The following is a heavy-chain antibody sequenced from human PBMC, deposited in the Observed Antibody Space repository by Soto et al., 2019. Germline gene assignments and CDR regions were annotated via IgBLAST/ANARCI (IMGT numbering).Heavy chain of an antibody. CDR1: GYTFTHYG. Sequence: QVQLVQSGAEVKKPGASVKVSCKASGYTFTHYGITWVRQAPGQGLEWTGWINAYVGETKSAQKYQGRITVTMDTSTNTAYLDLRSLRSDDTAVYYCARGYGDTLAYWGQGTLVRVSA. CDR2: INAYVGET. V-gene: IGHV1-18*01. J-gene: IGHJ4*02. CDR3: ARGYGDTLAY. D-gene: IGHD1-20*01.